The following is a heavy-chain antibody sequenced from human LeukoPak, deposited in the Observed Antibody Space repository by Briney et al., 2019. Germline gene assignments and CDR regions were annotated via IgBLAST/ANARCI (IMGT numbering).Heavy chain of an antibody. D-gene: IGHD3-22*01. J-gene: IGHJ6*03. Sequence: PGGSLRLSCAASGFTFSSYSMNWVRQAPGKGLEWVSYISSSSSTIYYADSVKGRFTISRDNAKNSLYLQMNSLRAEDTAVYYRARVGLAGPNYYDSSGYYYPPGYYYYMDVWGKGTTVTVSS. CDR1: GFTFSSYS. CDR3: ARVGLAGPNYYDSSGYYYPPGYYYYMDV. CDR2: ISSSSSTI. V-gene: IGHV3-48*01.